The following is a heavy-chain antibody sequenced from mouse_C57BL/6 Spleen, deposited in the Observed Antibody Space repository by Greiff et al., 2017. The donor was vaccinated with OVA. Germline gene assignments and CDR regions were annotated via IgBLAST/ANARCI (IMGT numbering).Heavy chain of an antibody. Sequence: QVHVKQSGAELVRPGASVKLSCKASGYTFTDYYINWVKQRPGQGLEWIARIYPGSGNTYYNEKFKGKATLTAEKSSSTAYMQLSSLTSEDSAVYFCARETGDWYFDVWGTGTTVTVSS. CDR2: IYPGSGNT. CDR3: ARETGDWYFDV. V-gene: IGHV1-76*01. D-gene: IGHD4-1*01. CDR1: GYTFTDYY. J-gene: IGHJ1*03.